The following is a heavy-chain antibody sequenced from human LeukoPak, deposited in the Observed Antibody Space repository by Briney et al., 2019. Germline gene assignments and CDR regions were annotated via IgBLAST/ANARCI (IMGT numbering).Heavy chain of an antibody. CDR3: VSPRGFSYGYFDY. CDR2: IYYSKNT. V-gene: IGHV4-39*01. J-gene: IGHJ4*02. D-gene: IGHD5-18*01. Sequence: SETLSLTCTVSGGSISSSSAYWGWIRQPPGKGLEWIGSIYYSKNTYYNPSLKSRVTISADTSKNQFSLTLGSVSATDTAVYYCVSPRGFSYGYFDYWGQGTLVTVPS. CDR1: GGSISSSSAY.